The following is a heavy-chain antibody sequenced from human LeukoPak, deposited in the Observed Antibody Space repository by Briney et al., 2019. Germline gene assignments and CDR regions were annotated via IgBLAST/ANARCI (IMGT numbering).Heavy chain of an antibody. Sequence: SETLSLTCAVYGGSFSGYYWGWIRQPPGKGLEWIGEINHSGSTNYNPSLKSRVTISVDTSKNQFSLKLSSVTAADTAVYYCARMVGIAYYYYYYGMDVWGQGTTVTVSS. D-gene: IGHD2-21*01. J-gene: IGHJ6*02. CDR1: GGSFSGYY. CDR3: ARMVGIAYYYYYYGMDV. CDR2: INHSGST. V-gene: IGHV4-34*01.